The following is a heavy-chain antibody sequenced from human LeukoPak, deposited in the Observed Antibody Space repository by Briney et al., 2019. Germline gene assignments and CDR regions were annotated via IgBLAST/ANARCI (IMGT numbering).Heavy chain of an antibody. Sequence: GGSLRLSCAASGFTFSSYAMSWVRQAPGKGLEWVSAISGSGGSTNYADSVKGRFTISRDNSKNTLYLQMNSLRAEDTAVYYCAKDRAAARYYFDYWGQGTLVTVSS. CDR3: AKDRAAARYYFDY. CDR2: ISGSGGST. V-gene: IGHV3-23*01. D-gene: IGHD6-13*01. CDR1: GFTFSSYA. J-gene: IGHJ4*02.